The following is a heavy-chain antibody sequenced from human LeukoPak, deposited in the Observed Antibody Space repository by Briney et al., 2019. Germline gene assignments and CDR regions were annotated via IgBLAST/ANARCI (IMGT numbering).Heavy chain of an antibody. Sequence: GASVKVSCKASGGTFSSYAISWVRQAPGQGLEWMGGIIPIFVTANYAQKFQGRVTITADESTSTAYMELSSLGSEDTAVYYCARETEGRPKYFDYWGKETLSPSPQ. CDR2: IIPIFVTA. D-gene: IGHD1-1*01. CDR1: GGTFSSYA. J-gene: IGHJ4*02. CDR3: ARETEGRPKYFDY. V-gene: IGHV1-69*01.